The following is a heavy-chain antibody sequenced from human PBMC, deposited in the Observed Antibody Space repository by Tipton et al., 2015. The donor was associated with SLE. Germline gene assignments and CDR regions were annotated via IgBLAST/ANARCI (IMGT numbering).Heavy chain of an antibody. J-gene: IGHJ1*01. CDR3: AKAGSGYGEYFQH. Sequence: SLRLSCAASGFTFSGYSMNWVRQAPGKGLEWVSSISSSSTYIYYADSVKGRFTISRDNSKNTLYLQMNSLRAEDTAVYYCAKAGSGYGEYFQHWGQGTLVTVSS. CDR1: GFTFSGYS. CDR2: ISSSSTYI. D-gene: IGHD3-22*01. V-gene: IGHV3-21*04.